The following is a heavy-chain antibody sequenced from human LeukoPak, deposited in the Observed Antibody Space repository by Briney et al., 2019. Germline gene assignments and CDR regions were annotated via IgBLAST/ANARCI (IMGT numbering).Heavy chain of an antibody. V-gene: IGHV1-46*01. CDR2: INPSGVIT. CDR1: GYTFTSYY. D-gene: IGHD3-22*01. Sequence: ASVKVSCKASGYTFTSYYMHWVRQAPGQGLEWMGIINPSGVITSYAQKFQGRVTMTRDKSTSTVYMELSSLRSEDTAVYYCARDRGVYYYDSSGYDPYYWGQGTLVTVS. J-gene: IGHJ4*02. CDR3: ARDRGVYYYDSSGYDPYY.